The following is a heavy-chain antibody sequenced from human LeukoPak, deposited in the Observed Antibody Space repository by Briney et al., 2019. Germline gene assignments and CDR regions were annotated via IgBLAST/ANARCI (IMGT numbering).Heavy chain of an antibody. V-gene: IGHV1-2*02. CDR1: GYTFTDYY. CDR2: INPNSGGT. Sequence: ASVKVSCKASGYTFTDYYIHWVRQAPGQGLQWMGWINPNSGGTSSAQKFQGRVTMTRDTSISTAYMDLSRLRSDDTAVYYCARDGYSGRFDPWGQGTLVTVSS. CDR3: ARDGYSGRFDP. J-gene: IGHJ5*02. D-gene: IGHD5-12*01.